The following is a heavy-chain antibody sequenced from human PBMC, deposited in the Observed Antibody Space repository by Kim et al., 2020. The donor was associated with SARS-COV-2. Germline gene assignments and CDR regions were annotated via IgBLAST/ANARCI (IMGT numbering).Heavy chain of an antibody. Sequence: GGSLRLSCAASGFTFSTYGMHWVRQAPGKGLEWLAVISYDGSNKNYADSVKGRFTISRDNSKNTLYLQMNSLRAEDTAAYYCATEIITFGGIISEDYWGQGTLVTVSS. J-gene: IGHJ4*02. V-gene: IGHV3-33*05. CDR1: GFTFSTYG. CDR2: ISYDGSNK. D-gene: IGHD3-16*01. CDR3: ATEIITFGGIISEDY.